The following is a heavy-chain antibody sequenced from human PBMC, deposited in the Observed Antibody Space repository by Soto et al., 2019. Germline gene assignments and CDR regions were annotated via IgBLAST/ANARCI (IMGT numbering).Heavy chain of an antibody. CDR1: GFTFSKNA. D-gene: IGHD3-22*01. CDR3: AKKHESSGFHTCDY. J-gene: IGHJ4*02. Sequence: EVQLLESGGGLVQPGGSLRLSCAASGFTFSKNAMGWVRQAPGKGLEWVSSITGSTSSTYYADSVKGRFTISRDNSKNTLYLQLNSLRAEDTAIYYCAKKHESSGFHTCDYWGQGTLVTVSS. V-gene: IGHV3-23*01. CDR2: ITGSTSST.